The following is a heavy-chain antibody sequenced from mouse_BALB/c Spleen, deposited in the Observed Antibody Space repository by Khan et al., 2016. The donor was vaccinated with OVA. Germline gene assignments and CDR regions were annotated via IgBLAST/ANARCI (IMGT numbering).Heavy chain of an antibody. CDR2: INTYTGEP. CDR3: ARPPYFSYTLDY. V-gene: IGHV9-3-1*01. Sequence: LVESGPELKKPGETVKISCKASGYTFTNYGMNWVKQSPGKALKWMGWINTYTGEPTYADDFTGRFAFSLETSATTAYLQINNLKNEETATYCCARPPYFSYTLDYWGQGTSVTVSS. CDR1: GYTFTNYG. J-gene: IGHJ4*01. D-gene: IGHD2-10*01.